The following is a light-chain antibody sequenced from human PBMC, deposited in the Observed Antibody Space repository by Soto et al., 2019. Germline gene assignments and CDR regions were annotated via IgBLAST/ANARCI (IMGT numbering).Light chain of an antibody. Sequence: DIEMPQSPDSLAVSLGERATINCKSSQSVLYSSNNKNYLAWYQQKPGQPPKLLIYWASTREAGVPDRFSGRGSGTDFTLTISSLQAEDVAVYYCQQYYSTRTFGQGTKVDIK. CDR1: QSVLYSSNNKNY. CDR3: QQYYSTRT. CDR2: WAS. J-gene: IGKJ2*02. V-gene: IGKV4-1*01.